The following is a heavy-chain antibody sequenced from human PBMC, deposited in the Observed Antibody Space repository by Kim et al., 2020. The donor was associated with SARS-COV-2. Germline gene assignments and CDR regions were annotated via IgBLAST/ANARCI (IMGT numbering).Heavy chain of an antibody. D-gene: IGHD3-10*01. CDR2: IGSAGDT. V-gene: IGHV3-13*04. CDR3: ARVARHSGDFDY. J-gene: IGHJ4*02. Sequence: GGSLRLSCAASGFTFSSYDMHWVRQATGKGLEWVSAIGSAGDTYYPGSVKGRFTISRENAKNSLYLQMNSLRAGDTAVYYCARVARHSGDFDYWGQGTLVTVSS. CDR1: GFTFSSYD.